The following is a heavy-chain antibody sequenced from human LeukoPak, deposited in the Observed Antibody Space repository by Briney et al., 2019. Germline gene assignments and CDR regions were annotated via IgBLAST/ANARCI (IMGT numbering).Heavy chain of an antibody. Sequence: GGSLRLSCAASGFTFSTYTMNWVRQAPGKGLEWVSSITTSSSYIYYADSVKGRFTVSRDNAKNSLYLQMNSLRAEDTAVYYCARHVVALGFDYWGQGTLVTVSS. J-gene: IGHJ4*02. CDR2: ITTSSSYI. CDR1: GFTFSTYT. V-gene: IGHV3-21*01. CDR3: ARHVVALGFDY. D-gene: IGHD3-22*01.